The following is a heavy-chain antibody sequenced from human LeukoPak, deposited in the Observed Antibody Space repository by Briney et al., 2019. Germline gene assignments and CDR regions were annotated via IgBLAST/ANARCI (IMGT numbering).Heavy chain of an antibody. CDR3: ALESITMVRGVMNGFDP. D-gene: IGHD3-10*01. V-gene: IGHV4-39*07. CDR1: GGSISSSSYY. CDR2: IYYSGST. Sequence: SETLSLTCTVSGGSISSSSYYWGWIRQPPGKGLEWIGSIYYSGSTYYNPSLKSRVTISVDTSKNQFSLKLSSVTAADTAVYYCALESITMVRGVMNGFDPWGQGTLVTVSS. J-gene: IGHJ5*02.